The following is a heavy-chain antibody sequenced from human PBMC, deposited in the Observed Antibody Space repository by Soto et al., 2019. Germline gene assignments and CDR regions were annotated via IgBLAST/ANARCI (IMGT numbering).Heavy chain of an antibody. CDR3: ARESSSIQAGFDY. V-gene: IGHV4-31*03. D-gene: IGHD6-6*01. J-gene: IGHJ4*02. CDR1: GYSISSGYY. CDR2: IYYSGST. Sequence: SETLSLTCTVSGYSISSGYYWSWIRQHPGKGLEWIGYIYYSGSTYYNPSLKSRVTISVDTSKNQFSLKLSSVTAADTAVYYCARESSSIQAGFDYWGQGTLVTVSS.